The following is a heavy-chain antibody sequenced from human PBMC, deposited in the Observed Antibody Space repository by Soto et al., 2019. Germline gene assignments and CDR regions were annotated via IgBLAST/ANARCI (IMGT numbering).Heavy chain of an antibody. CDR3: TTALGGGIYYDSSGYLRPSEPDAFDI. J-gene: IGHJ3*02. CDR1: GFTFSNAW. CDR2: IKSKTDGGTT. D-gene: IGHD3-22*01. V-gene: IGHV3-15*07. Sequence: GGSLRLSCAASGFTFSNAWMNWVRQAPGKGLEWVGRIKSKTDGGTTDYAAPVKGRFTISRDDSKNTLYLQMNSLKTEDTAVYYCTTALGGGIYYDSSGYLRPSEPDAFDIWGQGTMVTVSS.